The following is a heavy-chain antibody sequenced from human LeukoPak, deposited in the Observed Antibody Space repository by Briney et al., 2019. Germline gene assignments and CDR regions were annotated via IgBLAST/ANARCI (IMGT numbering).Heavy chain of an antibody. CDR2: IYRSGTT. Sequence: SETLSLTCAVSGYSITSSSWWGWIRQPPGKGLEWIGYIYRSGTTYYNPSLQSRVTMSVDTSKNQFSLKLSSVTAVDTAVYYCARKENVYYYFDYWGQGTLVTVSS. V-gene: IGHV4-28*01. J-gene: IGHJ4*02. D-gene: IGHD3-10*01. CDR3: ARKENVYYYFDY. CDR1: GYSITSSSW.